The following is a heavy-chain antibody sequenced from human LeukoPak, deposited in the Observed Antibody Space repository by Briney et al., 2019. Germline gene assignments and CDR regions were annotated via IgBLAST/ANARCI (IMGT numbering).Heavy chain of an antibody. Sequence: SETLSLTCTVSGGSISSYYWSWIRQPAGKGLEWIGRIYTSGSTNYNPSLKSRVTMSVDTSKNQFSVKLSSVTAADTAVYYCARDRDTVTTGWYFDLWGRGTLVTVSS. CDR3: ARDRDTVTTGWYFDL. CDR1: GGSISSYY. CDR2: IYTSGST. D-gene: IGHD4-17*01. J-gene: IGHJ2*01. V-gene: IGHV4-4*07.